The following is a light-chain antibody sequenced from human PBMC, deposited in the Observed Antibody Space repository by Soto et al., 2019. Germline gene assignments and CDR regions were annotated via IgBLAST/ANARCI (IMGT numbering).Light chain of an antibody. V-gene: IGKV1-5*03. CDR1: QSISSW. Sequence: DIQMTQSPSTLSASVGDTVTITCRASQSISSWLAWYQQKPGKAPKLLINKASSLQTGVPSRFSGSGSGTEFTLTISSLQPDDFATYYCQQSDSLWTFGQGTKVEIK. CDR3: QQSDSLWT. CDR2: KAS. J-gene: IGKJ1*01.